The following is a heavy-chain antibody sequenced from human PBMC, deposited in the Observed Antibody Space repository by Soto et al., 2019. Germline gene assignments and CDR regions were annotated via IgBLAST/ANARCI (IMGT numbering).Heavy chain of an antibody. CDR3: ERDLVAKPEY. CDR1: GFTFSHYA. Sequence: EVQLLQSGGGLVQPGGSLRLSCAASGFTFSHYAMSWVRQAPGKGLEWVSLISGSGVTTHYADSVKGRFTISRDSSKNTVYLQMNSLRAEDTAVYYCERDLVAKPEYWGQGTLVTVSS. D-gene: IGHD2-21*01. V-gene: IGHV3-23*01. J-gene: IGHJ4*02. CDR2: ISGSGVTT.